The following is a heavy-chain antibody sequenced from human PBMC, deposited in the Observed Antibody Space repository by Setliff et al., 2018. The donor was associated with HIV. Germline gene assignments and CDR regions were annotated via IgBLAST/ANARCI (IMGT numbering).Heavy chain of an antibody. J-gene: IGHJ4*01. V-gene: IGHV4-34*01. Sequence: SETLSLTCAVYGGSFSSYYWSWIRQPPGKGLEWTGEINHSGSTNYNPSLKSRVTISVDTSKNQFSLKLRSVTAADTAIYYCASALVGGASPFDYWGQGALVTVSS. D-gene: IGHD3-3*01. CDR2: INHSGST. CDR1: GGSFSSYY. CDR3: ASALVGGASPFDY.